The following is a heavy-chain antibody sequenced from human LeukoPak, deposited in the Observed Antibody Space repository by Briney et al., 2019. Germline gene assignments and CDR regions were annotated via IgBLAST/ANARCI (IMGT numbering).Heavy chain of an antibody. Sequence: ASVKVSCRASGFTFSNSAVQWVRQARGQRLEWIGWIVVGSGNTNYAQKFQERVTITRDMSTSTAYMELSSLRSEDTAVYYCTSDPTFYSGRYCFDYWGQGTLVTVSS. V-gene: IGHV1-58*01. CDR1: GFTFSNSA. J-gene: IGHJ4*02. CDR3: TSDPTFYSGRYCFDY. CDR2: IVVGSGNT. D-gene: IGHD1-26*01.